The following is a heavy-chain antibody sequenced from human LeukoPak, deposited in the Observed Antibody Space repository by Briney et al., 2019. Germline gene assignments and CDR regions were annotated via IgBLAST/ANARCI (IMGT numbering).Heavy chain of an antibody. V-gene: IGHV3-23*01. CDR3: ARGSPLSYYFDY. D-gene: IGHD2/OR15-2a*01. CDR1: GFTFSTYA. Sequence: GGSLRLSCAASGFTFSTYAMHWVRQAPGKGLEWVSIISTSGDTTYYAGSVKGRFTTSRDNSKNTLFLQMNSLRAEDTAVYYCARGSPLSYYFDYWGQGTLVTVSS. CDR2: ISTSGDTT. J-gene: IGHJ4*02.